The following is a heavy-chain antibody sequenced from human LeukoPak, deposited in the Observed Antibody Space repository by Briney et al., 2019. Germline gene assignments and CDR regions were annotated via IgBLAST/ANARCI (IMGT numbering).Heavy chain of an antibody. CDR2: INHSGST. CDR1: GGSFSGYY. D-gene: IGHD3-10*01. V-gene: IGHV4-34*01. CDR3: ARSLLLWFGESLGY. Sequence: SETLCLTCAVYGGSFSGYYWSWIRQPPRKGLEWIGEINHSGSTNYNPSLKSRVTISVDTSKNQFSLKLSSVTAADTAVYYCARSLLLWFGESLGYWGQGTLVTVSS. J-gene: IGHJ4*02.